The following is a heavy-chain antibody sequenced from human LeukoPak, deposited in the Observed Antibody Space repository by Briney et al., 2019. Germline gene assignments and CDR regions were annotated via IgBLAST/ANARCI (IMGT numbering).Heavy chain of an antibody. CDR3: ARDRTDDYGDYVYDY. J-gene: IGHJ4*02. CDR1: GFTFSSYA. D-gene: IGHD4-17*01. V-gene: IGHV3-30-3*01. CDR2: ISYDGSNK. Sequence: GGSLRLSCAASGFTFSSYAMHWVRQAPGKGLEWVAVISYDGSNKYYADSVKGRFTISRDNSKNTLYLQMNSLRAEDTAVYYCARDRTDDYGDYVYDYWGQGALVTVSS.